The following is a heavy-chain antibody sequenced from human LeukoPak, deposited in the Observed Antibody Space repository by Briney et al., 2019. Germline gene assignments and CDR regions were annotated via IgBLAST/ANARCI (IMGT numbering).Heavy chain of an antibody. D-gene: IGHD3-16*01. CDR2: ISGSGGST. Sequence: GGSLRLSCAASGFTFSSYAMSWVRQAPGKGLEWVSAISGSGGSTYYADSVKGRFTISRDNSKNTLYLQMNSLRAEDTAVYYCARDSAFWGFSYYYYYMDVWGKGTTVTVSS. CDR3: ARDSAFWGFSYYYYYMDV. CDR1: GFTFSSYA. V-gene: IGHV3-23*01. J-gene: IGHJ6*03.